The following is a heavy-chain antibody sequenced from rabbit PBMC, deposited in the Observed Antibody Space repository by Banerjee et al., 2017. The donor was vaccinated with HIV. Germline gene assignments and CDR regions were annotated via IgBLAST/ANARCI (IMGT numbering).Heavy chain of an antibody. Sequence: QEQLVESGGGLVQPEGSLTLTCTASGFSFSSSYYMCWVRQAPGKGLEWIGIIYAASGSAYYASWVHGRFTISSDNAQNTVDLQMNSLAAADTATYFCARDLPGPIYAFDLWGQGTLVTVS. D-gene: IGHD3-1*01. CDR1: GFSFSSSYY. J-gene: IGHJ4*01. CDR2: IYAASGSA. CDR3: ARDLPGPIYAFDL. V-gene: IGHV1S45*01.